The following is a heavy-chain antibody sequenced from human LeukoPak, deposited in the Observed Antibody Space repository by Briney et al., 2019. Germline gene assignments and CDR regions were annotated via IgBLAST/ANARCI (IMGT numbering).Heavy chain of an antibody. D-gene: IGHD3-10*01. CDR3: AQRGSVIRAVIIIGFHKEAYQFDY. CDR2: ITEEGGSK. Sequence: GGSLRLSCVVSGITLSNYGMHWVRQAPGKGLEWVSGITEEGGSKNYADSVKGRFTISRDTSKNTVYLQMNSLRAEDTAVYFCAQRGSVIRAVIIIGFHKEAYQFDYWGQGILLAVSS. V-gene: IGHV3-30*18. CDR1: GITLSNYG. J-gene: IGHJ4*02.